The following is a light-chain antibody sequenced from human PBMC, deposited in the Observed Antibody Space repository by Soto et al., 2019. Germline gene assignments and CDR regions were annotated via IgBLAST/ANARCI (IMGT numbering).Light chain of an antibody. Sequence: QSVLTQPPSASGSPGQSVTISCTGTSSDIGNYNYVSWYQQYPGKAPKLMIYDVYKRPAGVPARFSGSKSGNTASLTVSGLQTEDEADYYCSSFAGNHMYVFGPGTKVTVL. CDR1: SSDIGNYNY. V-gene: IGLV2-8*01. CDR3: SSFAGNHMYV. CDR2: DVY. J-gene: IGLJ1*01.